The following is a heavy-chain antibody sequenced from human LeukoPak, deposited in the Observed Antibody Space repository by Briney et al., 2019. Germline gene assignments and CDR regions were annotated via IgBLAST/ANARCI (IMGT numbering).Heavy chain of an antibody. CDR3: TSWGDTTAEYFQR. J-gene: IGHJ1*01. Sequence: GGSPRLSCVVSGFTFNRCWMNWVRQAPGKGLEWVAHINPDGRDTYYVDSVKGRFTISRDNAQNSMYLQMNSLRVEDTAVYYCTSWGDTTAEYFQRWGQGTLVTVSS. D-gene: IGHD2-21*02. CDR2: INPDGRDT. CDR1: GFTFNRCW. V-gene: IGHV3-7*01.